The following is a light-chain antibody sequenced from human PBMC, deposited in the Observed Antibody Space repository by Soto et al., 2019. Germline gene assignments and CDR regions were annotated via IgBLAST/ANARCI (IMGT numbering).Light chain of an antibody. Sequence: AIQLTQSPSSLSASVGDRVTITCRASQGISTLFAWYQQNPGKPPKLLIYDASSLQSGVPSRFSGSGSGTDFTLTISSLQHEDFETYYCQQFYDYHLTLGGGTKVDIK. CDR1: QGISTL. CDR2: DAS. J-gene: IGKJ4*01. V-gene: IGKV1D-13*01. CDR3: QQFYDYHLT.